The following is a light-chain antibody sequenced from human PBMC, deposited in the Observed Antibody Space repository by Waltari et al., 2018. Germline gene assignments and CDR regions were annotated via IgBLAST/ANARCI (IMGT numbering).Light chain of an antibody. V-gene: IGLV2-14*01. CDR2: DVG. J-gene: IGLJ2*01. CDR3: SSYSSRSSHVV. CDR1: SSDVGGYDY. Sequence: QSALTQPASVSGSPGQSITISCTGTSSDVGGYDYVSWYQQHPGKAPKLMIYDVGNRPSGVCNRFSGSKSGNTASLTISGLQAEDEADYSCSSYSSRSSHVVFGGGTKLTVL.